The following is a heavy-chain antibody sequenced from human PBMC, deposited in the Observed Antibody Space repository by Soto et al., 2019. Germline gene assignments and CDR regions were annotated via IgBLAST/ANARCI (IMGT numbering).Heavy chain of an antibody. Sequence: QVQLQESGPGLVKPSETLSLTCSVSGGSISNHYWSWIRQPPGQGLEWIGYIYYNGNTNYNPSLMSRVTMSADTTRNQISLKLTTVTAADTAVYYCTRANWYSEYWGQGTLVTVSS. CDR3: TRANWYSEY. CDR1: GGSISNHY. D-gene: IGHD7-27*01. J-gene: IGHJ4*02. CDR2: IYYNGNT. V-gene: IGHV4-59*11.